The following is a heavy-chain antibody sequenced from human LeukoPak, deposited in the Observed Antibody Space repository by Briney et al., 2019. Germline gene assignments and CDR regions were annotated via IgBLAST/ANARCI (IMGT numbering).Heavy chain of an antibody. CDR2: ISWNSGSI. D-gene: IGHD1-26*01. Sequence: GGSLRLSCAASGFTFDDYAMHWVRQAPGKGLEWVSGISWNSGSIGYADSVKGRFTISRDNAKNSLYLQMNSLRAEDTALYYCAKDFCSAPVGCDFDYWGQGTLVTVSS. CDR3: AKDFCSAPVGCDFDY. J-gene: IGHJ4*02. CDR1: GFTFDDYA. V-gene: IGHV3-9*01.